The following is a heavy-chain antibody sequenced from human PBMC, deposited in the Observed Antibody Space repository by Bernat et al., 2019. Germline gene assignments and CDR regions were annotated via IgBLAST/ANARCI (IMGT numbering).Heavy chain of an antibody. D-gene: IGHD1-14*01. CDR3: AKDTRISGTTHSSFDN. J-gene: IGHJ4*02. Sequence: EVQLLESGGGLVQPGGSLRLSCAASGFSFSTYAMSWVRQAPGKGLEWVSHISGSGGSTYYADSVKGRFTISRDNPKNTLYLKMNRLRVEDKAIYYFAKDTRISGTTHSSFDNWGKGTMVTVTS. CDR2: ISGSGGST. CDR1: GFSFSTYA. V-gene: IGHV3-23*01.